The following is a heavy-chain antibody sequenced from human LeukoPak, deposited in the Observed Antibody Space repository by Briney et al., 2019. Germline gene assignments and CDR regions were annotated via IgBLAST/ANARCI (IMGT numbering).Heavy chain of an antibody. D-gene: IGHD6-13*01. Sequence: GGPLRLSCAASGFTFSSYAMHWVRQAPGKGLEWVAVISYDGSNKYYADSVKGRFTISRDNSKNTLYLQMNSLRAEDTAVYYCARGSPQYSSSWGQGTLVTVSS. J-gene: IGHJ4*02. CDR1: GFTFSSYA. CDR2: ISYDGSNK. CDR3: ARGSPQYSSS. V-gene: IGHV3-30*04.